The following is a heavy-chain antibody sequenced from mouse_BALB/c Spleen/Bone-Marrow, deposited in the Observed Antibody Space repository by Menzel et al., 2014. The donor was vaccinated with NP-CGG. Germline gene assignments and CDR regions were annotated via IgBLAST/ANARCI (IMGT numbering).Heavy chain of an antibody. V-gene: IGHV14-3*02. Sequence: EVKLEESGAELVKPGASVKLSCTASGFNIKDTYIHWVKQRPEQGLEWIGRIDPANGNTKYGPKFQGRATVTTDTSSNTASLQLSNLTSEDTAAYYCARSGDGPFAYWGQGTLVTVSA. CDR1: GFNIKDTY. D-gene: IGHD2-3*01. CDR3: ARSGDGPFAY. J-gene: IGHJ3*01. CDR2: IDPANGNT.